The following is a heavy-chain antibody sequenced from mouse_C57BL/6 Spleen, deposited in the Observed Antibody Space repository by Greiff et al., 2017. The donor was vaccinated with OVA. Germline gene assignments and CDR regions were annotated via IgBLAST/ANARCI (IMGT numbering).Heavy chain of an antibody. CDR2: IYPSDSET. V-gene: IGHV1-61*01. Sequence: VQLQQPGAELVRPGSSVKLSCKASGYTFTSYWMDWVKQRPGQGLEWIGNIYPSDSETHYNQKFKDKATLTVAKSSSTAYMQLSSLTSVDSAVYYCARGGGDDIGYWGQGTSLTFSS. D-gene: IGHD2-13*01. CDR1: GYTFTSYW. J-gene: IGHJ2*02. CDR3: ARGGGDDIGY.